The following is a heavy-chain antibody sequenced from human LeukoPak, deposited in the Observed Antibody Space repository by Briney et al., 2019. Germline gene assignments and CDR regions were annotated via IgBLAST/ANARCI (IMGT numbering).Heavy chain of an antibody. CDR3: ARDCSGGDCYPDVFDI. V-gene: IGHV1-46*01. CDR2: INPSGGST. J-gene: IGHJ3*02. D-gene: IGHD2-21*02. Sequence: ASVKVSCKASGYTFTNYYMHWVRQAPGQGLEWMVVINPSGGSTTYAQNFQGRVTMTRDTSTTTVYMEVSSLRSEDTAVYFRARDCSGGDCYPDVFDIWGQGTLVTVSS. CDR1: GYTFTNYY.